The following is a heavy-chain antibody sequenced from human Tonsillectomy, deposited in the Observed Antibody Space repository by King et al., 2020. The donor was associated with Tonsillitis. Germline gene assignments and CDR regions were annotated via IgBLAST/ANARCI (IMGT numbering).Heavy chain of an antibody. CDR2: IKQDRSEK. J-gene: IGHJ5*02. D-gene: IGHD2-15*01. V-gene: IGHV3-7*01. Sequence: VQLVESGGGLVQPGGALRRSCAASGFTFSSYWMNWVRQAPGKGLEWVANIKQDRSEKYYVDSVKGRFTISRDNAKNSLYLQMNSLRAEDTAVYYCASTLGYCSGGSCLPWGQGTLVTVSS. CDR3: ASTLGYCSGGSCLP. CDR1: GFTFSSYW.